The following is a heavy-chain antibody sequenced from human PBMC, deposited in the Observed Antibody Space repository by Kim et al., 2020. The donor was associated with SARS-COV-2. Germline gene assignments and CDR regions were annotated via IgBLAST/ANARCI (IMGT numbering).Heavy chain of an antibody. Sequence: NTRYPQKFQGRVTITWDTSASTAYMDPTSLRFEDTAVYYCARERFGGSFDYWGQGTLVTVSS. D-gene: IGHD3-10*01. CDR2: NT. J-gene: IGHJ4*02. V-gene: IGHV1-3*01. CDR3: ARERFGGSFDY.